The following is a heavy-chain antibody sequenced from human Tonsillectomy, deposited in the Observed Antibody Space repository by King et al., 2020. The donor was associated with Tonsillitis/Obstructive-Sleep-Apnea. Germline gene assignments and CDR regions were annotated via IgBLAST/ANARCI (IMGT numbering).Heavy chain of an antibody. CDR2: IRSKAYGGTA. Sequence: VQLVESGGGLVKPGRSLRLSCTASGFTFGDYAMSWFRQAPGKGLEWVGCIRSKAYGGTAEYAASVKGRFTISRDDSQSIAYLQMNSLKTEDTAVYYCTRDSGYDGDAFDIWGKGQWSPSLQ. J-gene: IGHJ3*02. D-gene: IGHD5-12*01. CDR3: TRDSGYDGDAFDI. CDR1: GFTFGDYA. V-gene: IGHV3-49*05.